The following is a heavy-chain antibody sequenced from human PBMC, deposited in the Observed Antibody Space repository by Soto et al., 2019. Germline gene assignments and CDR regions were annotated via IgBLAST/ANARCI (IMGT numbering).Heavy chain of an antibody. CDR2: INYSGST. D-gene: IGHD3-22*01. J-gene: IGHJ6*02. CDR1: GESFSNHY. CDR3: ARGVVYRDVGLFYGMDV. Sequence: PSGALAVISAVYGESFSNHYWTWIRQSPGKGLEWVGEINYSGSTRYNWSLGSRVTISVDTSKNQFSLMVTSVTAEDTAVYYCARGVVYRDVGLFYGMDVWGQVPTFPVS. V-gene: IGHV4-34*01.